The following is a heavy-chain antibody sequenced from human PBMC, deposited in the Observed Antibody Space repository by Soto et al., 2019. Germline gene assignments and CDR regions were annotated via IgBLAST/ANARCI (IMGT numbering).Heavy chain of an antibody. Sequence: GGSLRLSCAASGFTFSSYAMSCVRQAPGKGLEWVSAISGSGGSTYYADSVKGRFTISRDNSKNTLYLQMNSLRAEDTAVYYCAKDLQESSGWYYYYYYGMDVWGQGTTVTVSS. J-gene: IGHJ6*02. CDR3: AKDLQESSGWYYYYYYGMDV. CDR1: GFTFSSYA. CDR2: ISGSGGST. D-gene: IGHD6-19*01. V-gene: IGHV3-23*01.